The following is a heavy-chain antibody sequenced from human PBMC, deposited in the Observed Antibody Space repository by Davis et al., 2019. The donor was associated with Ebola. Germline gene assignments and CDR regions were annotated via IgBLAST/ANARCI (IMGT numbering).Heavy chain of an antibody. CDR1: GFNFNEYV. V-gene: IGHV3-7*01. J-gene: IGHJ6*02. Sequence: GESLKISCAASGFNFNEYVMYWVRQAPGKGLEWVANIKPDGSEKNYVDSVKGRFAISRDNAKNSLYLEMSSLRAEDTAVYYCARDRGVDGYNFEKYYYFGMDVWGQGTTVTVSS. CDR3: ARDRGVDGYNFEKYYYFGMDV. CDR2: IKPDGSEK. D-gene: IGHD5-24*01.